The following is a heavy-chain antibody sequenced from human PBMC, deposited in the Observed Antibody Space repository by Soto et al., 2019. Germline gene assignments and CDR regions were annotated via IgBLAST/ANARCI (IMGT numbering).Heavy chain of an antibody. V-gene: IGHV3-23*01. D-gene: IGHD6-6*01. CDR1: GFTFSSYA. Sequence: EVQLLESGGGLVQPGGSLRLSCAASGFTFSSYAMSWVRQAPGKGLEWVSAISGSGGSTYYADSVKGRFTISRDNSKNTLYLQMNSLRAEDTAVYYCAKDSQIAARDYYSYGMDVWGQGPTVTVSS. CDR3: AKDSQIAARDYYSYGMDV. J-gene: IGHJ6*02. CDR2: ISGSGGST.